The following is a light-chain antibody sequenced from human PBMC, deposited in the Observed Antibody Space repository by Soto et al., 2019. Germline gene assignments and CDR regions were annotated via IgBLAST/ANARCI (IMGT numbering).Light chain of an antibody. CDR1: SSDVGGYNY. Sequence: QSALTQPPSASGSPGQSVTISCTGTSSDVGGYNYVSWYQQHPGKAPKLMISEVSKRPSGVPDRFSGSKSGNTASLTVSGLQAEDEADYYCSSYAGSNNLVFGRGTQLTVL. CDR3: SSYAGSNNLV. J-gene: IGLJ7*01. CDR2: EVS. V-gene: IGLV2-8*01.